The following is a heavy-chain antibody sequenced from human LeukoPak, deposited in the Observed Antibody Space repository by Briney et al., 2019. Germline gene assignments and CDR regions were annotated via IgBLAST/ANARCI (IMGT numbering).Heavy chain of an antibody. CDR3: AREFYSSSWYGFDY. CDR1: GFTFSSYA. D-gene: IGHD6-13*01. V-gene: IGHV3-30*04. CDR2: ISYDGSNK. Sequence: PGGSLRLSCAASGFTFSSYAMHWVRQAPGKGLEWVAVISYDGSNKYYADSVKGRFTISRDNSKNTLYLQMNSLRAEDTAVYYCAREFYSSSWYGFDYWGQGTLVTVSS. J-gene: IGHJ4*02.